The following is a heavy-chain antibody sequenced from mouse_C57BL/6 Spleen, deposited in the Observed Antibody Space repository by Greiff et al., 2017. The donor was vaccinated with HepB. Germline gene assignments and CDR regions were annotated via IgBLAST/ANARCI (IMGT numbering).Heavy chain of an antibody. D-gene: IGHD2-3*01. Sequence: QVHVKQSGPELVKPGASVKISCKASGYAFSSSWMNWVKQRPGKGLEWIGRIYPGDGDTNYNGKFKGKATLTADKSSSTAYMQLSSLTSEDSAVYFCASSYDGYSWFAYWGQGTLVTVSA. CDR1: GYAFSSSW. CDR2: IYPGDGDT. V-gene: IGHV1-82*01. J-gene: IGHJ3*01. CDR3: ASSYDGYSWFAY.